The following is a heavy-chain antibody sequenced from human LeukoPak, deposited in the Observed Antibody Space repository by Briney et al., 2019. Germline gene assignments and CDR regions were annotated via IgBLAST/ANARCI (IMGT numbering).Heavy chain of an antibody. CDR2: IYSGGNT. Sequence: GGSLRLSCAASGFTVSSNFMSWVRQAPGKGLEWVSIIYSGGNTYYADSVKGRFTISRDNSKNTLYLQMNSLRAEDTAVFYCVGWVGHWGQGTLVTVFS. J-gene: IGHJ4*02. V-gene: IGHV3-53*01. D-gene: IGHD3-10*01. CDR1: GFTVSSNF. CDR3: VGWVGH.